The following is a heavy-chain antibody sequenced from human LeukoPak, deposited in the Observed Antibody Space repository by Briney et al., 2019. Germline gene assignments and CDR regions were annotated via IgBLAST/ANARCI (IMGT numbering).Heavy chain of an antibody. Sequence: ASVTVSCTASGYTFTSYGISWVRQAPGQGLEWMGWISAYNGNTNYAQKLQGRVTMTTDTSTSTAYMELRSLRSDDTAVYYCARDRLDYGDYEWVWFDPWGQGTLVTVSS. J-gene: IGHJ5*02. CDR1: GYTFTSYG. CDR2: ISAYNGNT. V-gene: IGHV1-18*01. D-gene: IGHD4-17*01. CDR3: ARDRLDYGDYEWVWFDP.